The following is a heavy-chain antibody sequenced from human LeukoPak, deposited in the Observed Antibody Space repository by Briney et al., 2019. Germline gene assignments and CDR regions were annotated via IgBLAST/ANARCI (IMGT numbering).Heavy chain of an antibody. Sequence: GGSLRLSCAASGFSFSSYGIHWVRQAPGKGLEWVAVISYDGSNKYYADSVKGRFTISRDNSKNTLYLQMNSLRAEDTAVYYCAKEGMMATSPDYWGQGTLVTVSS. J-gene: IGHJ4*02. V-gene: IGHV3-30*18. D-gene: IGHD5-24*01. CDR2: ISYDGSNK. CDR3: AKEGMMATSPDY. CDR1: GFSFSSYG.